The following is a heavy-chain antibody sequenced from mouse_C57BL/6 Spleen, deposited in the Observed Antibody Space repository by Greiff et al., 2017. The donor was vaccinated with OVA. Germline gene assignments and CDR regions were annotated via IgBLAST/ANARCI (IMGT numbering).Heavy chain of an antibody. J-gene: IGHJ4*01. Sequence: EVKLMESGGGLVQPGGSMKLSCVASGFTFSNYWMNWVRQSPEKGLEWVAQIRLKSDNYATHYAESVKGRFTISRDDSKSSVYLQMNNLRAEDTGSYYCTARSYGKGYAMDYWGQGTSVTVSS. CDR1: GFTFSNYW. D-gene: IGHD1-1*01. CDR2: IRLKSDNYAT. CDR3: TARSYGKGYAMDY. V-gene: IGHV6-3*01.